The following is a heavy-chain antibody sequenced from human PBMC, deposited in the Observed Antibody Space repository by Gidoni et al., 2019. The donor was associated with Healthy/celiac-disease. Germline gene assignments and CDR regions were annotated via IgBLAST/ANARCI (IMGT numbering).Heavy chain of an antibody. V-gene: IGHV4-34*01. Sequence: QVQLQQWGAGLLKPSETLSLTCAVYGGSFSGYYWSWIRQPPGKGLEWIGEINHSGSTNYNPSLKSRVTISVDTSKNQFSLKLSSVTAADTAVYYCARGRGLGSSSWYGGSATRYFDYWGQGTLVTVSS. CDR1: GGSFSGYY. D-gene: IGHD6-13*01. J-gene: IGHJ4*02. CDR2: INHSGST. CDR3: ARGRGLGSSSWYGGSATRYFDY.